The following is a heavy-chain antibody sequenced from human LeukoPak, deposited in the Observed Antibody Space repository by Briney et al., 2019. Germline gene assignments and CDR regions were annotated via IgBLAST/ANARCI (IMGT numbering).Heavy chain of an antibody. V-gene: IGHV4-34*01. CDR1: GGSFSGYY. Sequence: SETLSLTCAVYGGSFSGYYWSWIRQPPGKGLEWIGEINHSGSTNYNPSLKSRVTISVDTSKNQFSLKLSSVTAADLAVYYCGKLRLLFGESTLFDYWGQGTLVTVSS. J-gene: IGHJ4*02. CDR2: INHSGST. CDR3: GKLRLLFGESTLFDY. D-gene: IGHD3-10*01.